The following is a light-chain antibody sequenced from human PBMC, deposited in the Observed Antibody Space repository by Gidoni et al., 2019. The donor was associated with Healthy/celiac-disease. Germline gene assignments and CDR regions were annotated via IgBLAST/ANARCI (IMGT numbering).Light chain of an antibody. Sequence: QSVLTQPASVSGSPGQSITISCTGTSSDVGSYNIVAWYQHHPGKAPKLMIYEGSKRPSGVSNRFSGSKSGNTASLTISGLQAEDEADFYCCSCAGSSTYVFGTGTKVTGL. V-gene: IGLV2-23*01. J-gene: IGLJ1*01. CDR3: CSCAGSSTYV. CDR1: SSDVGSYNI. CDR2: EGS.